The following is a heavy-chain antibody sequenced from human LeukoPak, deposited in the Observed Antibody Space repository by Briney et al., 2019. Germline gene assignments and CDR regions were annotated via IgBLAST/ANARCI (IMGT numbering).Heavy chain of an antibody. Sequence: PSETLSLTCSVSGASISSTRYCWGWIRQPPGKGLEWIGTIFYSGTTYYNPSLKSRITISVDTSKNQFSLKLSSVTAADTAVYYCARGPEHYDILTGIDYWGQGTLVTVSS. CDR1: GASISSTRYC. J-gene: IGHJ4*02. V-gene: IGHV4-39*01. D-gene: IGHD3-9*01. CDR2: IFYSGTT. CDR3: ARGPEHYDILTGIDY.